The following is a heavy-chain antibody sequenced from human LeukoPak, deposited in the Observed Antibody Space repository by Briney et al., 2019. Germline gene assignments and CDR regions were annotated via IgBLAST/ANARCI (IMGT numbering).Heavy chain of an antibody. D-gene: IGHD4-17*01. CDR3: ARSVTTISDAFDL. J-gene: IGHJ3*01. V-gene: IGHV4-30-2*01. Sequence: SQTLSLTCAVSGGSISSGDSSWTWIRQPQGKGLEWIGYIYHTGSTYYSPSLKSRITISVDRSKNQFSLKLNSVTAADTAVYFCARSVTTISDAFDLWGQGTMVTVSS. CDR1: GGSISSGDSS. CDR2: IYHTGST.